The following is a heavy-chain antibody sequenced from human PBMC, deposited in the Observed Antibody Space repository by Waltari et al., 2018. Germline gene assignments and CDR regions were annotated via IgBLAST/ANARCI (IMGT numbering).Heavy chain of an antibody. CDR3: AKGEYYDSSGPPYYYYYMDV. CDR2: IYSGGST. Sequence: EVQLLESGGGLVQPGGSLRLSCAASGFTFSSYDMRWVRQAPGKGLEWVSVIYSGGSTYYADSVKGRFTISRDNSKNTLYLQMNSLRAEDTAVYYCAKGEYYDSSGPPYYYYYMDVWGKGTTVTVSS. V-gene: IGHV3-23*03. D-gene: IGHD3-22*01. CDR1: GFTFSSYD. J-gene: IGHJ6*03.